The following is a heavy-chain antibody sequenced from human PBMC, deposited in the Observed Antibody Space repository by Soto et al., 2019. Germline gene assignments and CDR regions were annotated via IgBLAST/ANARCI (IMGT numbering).Heavy chain of an antibody. CDR3: ARTDSDLYCVDV. D-gene: IGHD4-4*01. CDR2: ISAAGDP. V-gene: IGHV3-13*05. J-gene: IGHJ6*02. Sequence: EVQLVESGGGLVQPGGSLRLSCEASGFTFRNYDMHWVRQGTGKGLEWVSGISAAGDPDYADSVEGRFTISRENAQNSFFLQMNSLRVGDTAVYYCARTDSDLYCVDVWCQESTVGFSS. CDR1: GFTFRNYD.